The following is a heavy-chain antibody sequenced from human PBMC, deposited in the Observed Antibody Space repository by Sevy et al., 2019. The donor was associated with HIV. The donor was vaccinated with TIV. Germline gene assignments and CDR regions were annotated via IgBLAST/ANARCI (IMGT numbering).Heavy chain of an antibody. D-gene: IGHD3-16*02. CDR3: ARDPYRTVYFDY. Sequence: GGSLRLSCAASGFTFSSYAMHWVRQAPGKGLEWVGVISYDGSNKYYADSVKGRFTISRDNSKNTLYLQMNSLRAEDTAVYYCARDPYRTVYFDYWGQGTLVTVSS. J-gene: IGHJ4*02. V-gene: IGHV3-30-3*01. CDR1: GFTFSSYA. CDR2: ISYDGSNK.